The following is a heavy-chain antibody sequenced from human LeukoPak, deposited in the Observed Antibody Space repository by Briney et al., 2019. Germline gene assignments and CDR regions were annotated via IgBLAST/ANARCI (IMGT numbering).Heavy chain of an antibody. J-gene: IGHJ4*02. CDR2: ISRSGDIT. CDR3: AAEGFYY. CDR1: GAAFTKYG. Sequence: GGSLRLFCAASGAAFTKYGMKWVRQAAGAGLEYISGISRSGDITHYADSVKGRFTISRDNVQNTLYLQKNSLRADDTALYYCAAEGFYYWGPGTQVTVSS. V-gene: IGHV3-23*01.